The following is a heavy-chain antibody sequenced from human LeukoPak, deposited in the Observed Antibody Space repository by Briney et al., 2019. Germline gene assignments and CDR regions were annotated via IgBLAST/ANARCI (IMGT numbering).Heavy chain of an antibody. CDR3: ARDTDTVTTILDY. CDR2: INSDGSST. J-gene: IGHJ4*02. D-gene: IGHD4-17*01. Sequence: GGSLRLSCAASVFTFSSYWMHWVRQAPGKGRVWVSRINSDGSSTSYADSVKGRFTISRDNAKNTLYLQMNSLRAEDTAVYYCARDTDTVTTILDYWGQGTLVTVSS. CDR1: VFTFSSYW. V-gene: IGHV3-74*01.